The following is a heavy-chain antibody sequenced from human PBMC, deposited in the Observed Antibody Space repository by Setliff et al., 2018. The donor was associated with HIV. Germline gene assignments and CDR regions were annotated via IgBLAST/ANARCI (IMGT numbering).Heavy chain of an antibody. D-gene: IGHD3-10*01. CDR3: ARGLGRGSGTYYNPLGY. CDR2: INHSGST. CDR1: GGSFSGFY. J-gene: IGHJ4*02. V-gene: IGHV4-34*01. Sequence: PSETLSLTCAVYGGSFSGFYWNWIRQPPGKGLEWIGEINHSGSTNYNPSLKSRVTMSGDTSKNQFSLNLTSVTAANTAVYFCARGLGRGSGTYYNPLGYWGPGTLVTVSS.